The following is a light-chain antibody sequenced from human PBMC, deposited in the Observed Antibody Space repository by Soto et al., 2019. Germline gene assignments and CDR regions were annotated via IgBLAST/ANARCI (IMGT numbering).Light chain of an antibody. CDR1: SSNIGAGYD. V-gene: IGLV1-40*01. CDR3: QSYDSSLSVNWV. Sequence: QPVLTQPPSVSGAPGQRVTISCTGSSSNIGAGYDVHWYQQFPGTAPKLLIFGNNNRPSGVPDRFSASKSGTSASLAITGLQAEDEADYYCQSYDSSLSVNWVFGGGTKLTVL. J-gene: IGLJ3*02. CDR2: GNN.